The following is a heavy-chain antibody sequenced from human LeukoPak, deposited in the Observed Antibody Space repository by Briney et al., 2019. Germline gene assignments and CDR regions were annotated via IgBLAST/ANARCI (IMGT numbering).Heavy chain of an antibody. D-gene: IGHD3-10*01. V-gene: IGHV3-7*01. CDR2: IKHDGSDK. CDR1: GFSFSNYW. J-gene: IGHJ4*02. CDR3: ARDLTRSGTQVGC. Sequence: GGSLRLSCAASGFSFSNYWKSWVRQAPGKGLEWVANIKHDGSDKFYVDSVKGRFTISRDNAKNLLYLQMNSLRAEDTAVYYCARDLTRSGTQVGCWGQGTLVTVSS.